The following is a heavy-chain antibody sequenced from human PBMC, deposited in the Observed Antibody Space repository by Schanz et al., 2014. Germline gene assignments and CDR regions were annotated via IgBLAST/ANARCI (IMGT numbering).Heavy chain of an antibody. Sequence: QVQLVQSGAEVKKPGSSVKVSCTASGGTFRSYTVSWVRQAPGQGLEWMGRITPTLGKVDYAQKFQGRVTITADISTSTAYMELSRLTSDDTAVFFCARENTAVAGMPRVMDVWGQGTTVTVTS. CDR2: ITPTLGKV. V-gene: IGHV1-69*08. J-gene: IGHJ6*02. D-gene: IGHD6-19*01. CDR1: GGTFRSYT. CDR3: ARENTAVAGMPRVMDV.